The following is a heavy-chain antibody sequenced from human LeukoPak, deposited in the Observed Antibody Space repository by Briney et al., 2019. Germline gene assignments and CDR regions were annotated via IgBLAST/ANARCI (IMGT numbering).Heavy chain of an antibody. Sequence: PGGSLRLSCAASGFTFSSYSMNWVRQAPGKALEWVANIKEDGRQKYYVGSVKGRFTISRDNAKNSLYLQMNSLRAEDTALYYCARDRWGYSYGGDWGQGTLVTVSS. V-gene: IGHV3-7*01. CDR3: ARDRWGYSYGGD. CDR1: GFTFSSYS. D-gene: IGHD5-18*01. CDR2: IKEDGRQK. J-gene: IGHJ4*02.